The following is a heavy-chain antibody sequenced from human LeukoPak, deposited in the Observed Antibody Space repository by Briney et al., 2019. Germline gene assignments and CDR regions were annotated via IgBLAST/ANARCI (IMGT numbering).Heavy chain of an antibody. D-gene: IGHD2-2*01. J-gene: IGHJ6*03. CDR1: GYTFTSYG. CDR2: ISAYNGNT. Sequence: GASVKVSCKASGYTFTSYGISWVRQAPGQGLEWMGWISAYNGNTNYAQKLQGRVTMTTDTSTSTAYMELRSLRSDDTAVYYCARVGCSSTSCYPNYYYYYMDVWGKGTTVTVPS. V-gene: IGHV1-18*01. CDR3: ARVGCSSTSCYPNYYYYYMDV.